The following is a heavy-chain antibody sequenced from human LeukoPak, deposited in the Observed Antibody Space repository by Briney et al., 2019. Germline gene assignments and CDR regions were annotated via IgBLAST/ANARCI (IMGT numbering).Heavy chain of an antibody. D-gene: IGHD2-2*01. Sequence: ASVKVSCKASGYTFTGYYMHWVRQAPGQGLEWMGWINPNSGGTNYAQKFQGWVTMTRDTSISTAYMELSRLRSDDTAVYYCAREIADEVVVVPAAPSIYYYYYMDVWGKGTTVTVSS. CDR3: AREIADEVVVVPAAPSIYYYYYMDV. V-gene: IGHV1-2*04. CDR2: INPNSGGT. CDR1: GYTFTGYY. J-gene: IGHJ6*03.